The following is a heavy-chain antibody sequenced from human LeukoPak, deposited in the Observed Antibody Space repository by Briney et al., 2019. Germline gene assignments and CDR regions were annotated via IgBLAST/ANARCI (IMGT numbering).Heavy chain of an antibody. Sequence: SETLSLTCTVSGGSTSSYYWSWLRQPPGKGLEWIGYIYYSGSTNYNPSLKSRVTISVDTSKNQFSLKLSSVSAADTAVYYCARGAAMVYTWGQGTLVSVSS. CDR1: GGSTSSYY. J-gene: IGHJ5*02. CDR2: IYYSGST. V-gene: IGHV4-59*01. CDR3: ARGAAMVYT. D-gene: IGHD5-18*01.